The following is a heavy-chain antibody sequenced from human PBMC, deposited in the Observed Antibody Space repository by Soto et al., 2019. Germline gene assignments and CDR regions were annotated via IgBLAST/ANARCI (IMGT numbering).Heavy chain of an antibody. V-gene: IGHV3-48*01. CDR3: ARSGYRTDVRDYYMDV. CDR2: ISSSSSTI. D-gene: IGHD5-18*01. CDR1: GFTFSSYS. Sequence: GGSLRLSCAASGFTFSSYSMNWVRQAPGKGLEWVSYISSSSSTIYYADSVKGRFTISRDNAKNSLYLQMNSLRAEDTAVYYCARSGYRTDVRDYYMDVWGKGTTVTVSS. J-gene: IGHJ6*03.